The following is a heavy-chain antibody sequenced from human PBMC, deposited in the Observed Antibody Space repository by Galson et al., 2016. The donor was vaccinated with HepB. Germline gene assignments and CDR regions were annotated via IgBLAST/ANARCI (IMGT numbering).Heavy chain of an antibody. D-gene: IGHD3-10*01. CDR3: AKDLGPDWYFDI. J-gene: IGHJ2*01. CDR2: ISYDSSQE. Sequence: SLRLSCAASGFTFRTYGMHWVRQAPGKGLEWVAVISYDSSQEYYADSVKGRFTVSRDNSKKMLYFQMNNLTTEDTAVYYCAKDLGPDWYFDIWGRGTLVSVPS. V-gene: IGHV3-30*18. CDR1: GFTFRTYG.